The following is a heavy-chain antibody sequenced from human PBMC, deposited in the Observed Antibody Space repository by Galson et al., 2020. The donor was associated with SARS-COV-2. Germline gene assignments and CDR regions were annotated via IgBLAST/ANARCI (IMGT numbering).Heavy chain of an antibody. D-gene: IGHD4-4*01. V-gene: IGHV3-74*01. J-gene: IGHJ6*02. Sequence: GESLKISCAASGFTFSSYWMHWVRQAPGKGLVWVSRINSDGSSPSYADSVKGRFTISRDNAKNTLYLQMNSLRAEDTAVYYCARDQVDYSNSYYYYGMDVWGQGTTVTVSS. CDR3: ARDQVDYSNSYYYYGMDV. CDR2: INSDGSSP. CDR1: GFTFSSYW.